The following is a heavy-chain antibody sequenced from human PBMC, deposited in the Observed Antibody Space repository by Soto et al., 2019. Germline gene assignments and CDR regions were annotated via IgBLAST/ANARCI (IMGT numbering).Heavy chain of an antibody. D-gene: IGHD6-6*01. V-gene: IGHV1-69*13. CDR3: ARGLTAARLGFGYYYYGMDV. CDR2: VIPIFGTA. J-gene: IGHJ6*01. Sequence: SVKVSCKASGGTFSSSAISWVRQAPGQGLEWMGGVIPIFGTANYAQKFQGRVTITADESTSTAYMELSSLRSEDTAVYYCARGLTAARLGFGYYYYGMDVWGQGTTVTVSS. CDR1: GGTFSSSA.